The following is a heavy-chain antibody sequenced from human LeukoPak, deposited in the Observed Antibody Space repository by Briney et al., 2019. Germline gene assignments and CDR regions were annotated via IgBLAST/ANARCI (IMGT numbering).Heavy chain of an antibody. J-gene: IGHJ6*02. CDR2: ISGSGGST. V-gene: IGHV3-23*01. CDR1: GFTFSSYA. CDR3: AKRPVLRYFDWLSNYGMDV. Sequence: GGSLRLSCAASGFTFSSYAMSWVRQAPGKGLEWVLAISGSGGSTYYADSVKGRFTISRDNSKNTLYLQMNSLRAEDTAVYYCAKRPVLRYFDWLSNYGMDVWGQGTTVTVSS. D-gene: IGHD3-9*01.